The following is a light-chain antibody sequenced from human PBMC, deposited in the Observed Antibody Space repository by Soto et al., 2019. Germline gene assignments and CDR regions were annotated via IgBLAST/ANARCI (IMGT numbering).Light chain of an antibody. Sequence: DIVMTQSPDSLAVSLGERATINCKSSQSVLYFSNNKNYLAWYQQKPGQPPKLLIYWASTRESGVPDRFSGSGSVTDFTLSISSLQAEDVAVYYCQQYYSTPPTFGQGTKLEIK. CDR2: WAS. V-gene: IGKV4-1*01. CDR3: QQYYSTPPT. CDR1: QSVLYFSNNKNY. J-gene: IGKJ2*01.